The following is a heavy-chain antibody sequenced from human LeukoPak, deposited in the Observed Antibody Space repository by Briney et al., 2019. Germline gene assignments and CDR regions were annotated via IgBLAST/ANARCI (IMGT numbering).Heavy chain of an antibody. Sequence: GGSLRLSCAASGFTFSSYAMSWVRQAPGKGLEWVSAISGSGGSTYYADSVKGRFTISRDNSKNTLYLQMNSLRAEDTAVYYCAKEGYYYDSSGYYYRDWGQGTPVTVSS. J-gene: IGHJ4*02. D-gene: IGHD3-22*01. CDR2: ISGSGGST. CDR3: AKEGYYYDSSGYYYRD. V-gene: IGHV3-23*01. CDR1: GFTFSSYA.